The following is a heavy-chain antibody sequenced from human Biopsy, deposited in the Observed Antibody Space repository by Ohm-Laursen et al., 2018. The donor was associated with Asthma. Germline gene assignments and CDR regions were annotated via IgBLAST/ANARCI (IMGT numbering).Heavy chain of an antibody. V-gene: IGHV3-30*01. J-gene: IGHJ3*02. CDR2: ISKDASTQ. D-gene: IGHD1-1*01. CDR1: GFSFSNFA. CDR3: VRDGTDDAFDI. Sequence: SLRLSCSASGFSFSNFAIHWVRQAPGKGLEWVGVISKDASTQDYADSVEGRFTMARDNPKNTLDLQMNSLREEDTAVYYCVRDGTDDAFDIWGQGTVVSVSS.